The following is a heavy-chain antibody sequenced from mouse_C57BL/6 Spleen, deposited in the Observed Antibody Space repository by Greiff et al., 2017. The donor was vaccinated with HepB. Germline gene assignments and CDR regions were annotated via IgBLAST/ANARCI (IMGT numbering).Heavy chain of an antibody. Sequence: VKLVESGGGLVKPGGSLKLSCAASGFTFSSYAMSWVRQTPEKRLEWVATISDGGSYTYYPDNVKGRFTISRDNAKNNLYLQMSHLKSEDTAMYYCARDYYGGYFDYWGQGTTLTVSS. CDR1: GFTFSSYA. V-gene: IGHV5-4*01. CDR3: ARDYYGGYFDY. CDR2: ISDGGSYT. D-gene: IGHD1-1*01. J-gene: IGHJ2*01.